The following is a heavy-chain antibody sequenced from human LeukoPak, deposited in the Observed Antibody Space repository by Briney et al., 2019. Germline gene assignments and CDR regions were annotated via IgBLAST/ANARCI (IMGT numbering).Heavy chain of an antibody. CDR3: AKRGPESPASGKYYFDS. D-gene: IGHD1-14*01. CDR1: GFTFSSYS. CDR2: ISGSAAAT. Sequence: PGGSLRLSCAASGFTFSSYSMNWVRQAPGKGLEWVSAISGSAAATFYGDSVKGRFTISRDNSKRTVYLQMNSLRAEDTAVYYCAKRGPESPASGKYYFDSWGQGTLVTVSS. J-gene: IGHJ4*02. V-gene: IGHV3-23*01.